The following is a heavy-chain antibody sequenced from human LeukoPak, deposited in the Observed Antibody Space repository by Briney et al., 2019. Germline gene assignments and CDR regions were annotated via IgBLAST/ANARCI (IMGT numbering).Heavy chain of an antibody. J-gene: IGHJ3*02. D-gene: IGHD1-26*01. CDR3: ARGLEWELRRGAFDI. Sequence: PGGSLRLSCAASGFTLSSYGMHWVRQAPGKGLEWVAVISYDGSNKYYADSVKGRFTISRDNSKNTLYLQMNSLRAEDTAVYYCARGLEWELRRGAFDIWGQGTMVTVSS. CDR2: ISYDGSNK. V-gene: IGHV3-30*03. CDR1: GFTLSSYG.